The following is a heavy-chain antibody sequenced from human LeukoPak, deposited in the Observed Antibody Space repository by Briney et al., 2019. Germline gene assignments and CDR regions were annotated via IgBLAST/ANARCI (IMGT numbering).Heavy chain of an antibody. CDR1: GFTFNTYA. D-gene: IGHD1-26*01. CDR2: ISGVGYST. J-gene: IGHJ4*02. V-gene: IGHV3-23*01. Sequence: GGSLRLSCAASGFTFNTYAMSWVRQAPGRGLEWVSAISGVGYSTYYADSVRGRFTISRDNSKNTLYLQMNSLRAEDTAIYYCAKISREGATTGSGGPGNLDYWGQGTLVTVSS. CDR3: AKISREGATTGSGGPGNLDY.